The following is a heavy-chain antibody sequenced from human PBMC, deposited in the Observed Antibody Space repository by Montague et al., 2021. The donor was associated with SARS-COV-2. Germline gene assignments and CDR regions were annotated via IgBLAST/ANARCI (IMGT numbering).Heavy chain of an antibody. J-gene: IGHJ5*02. CDR1: GGSISSYY. Sequence: SETLSLTCTVSGGSISSYYWSWIRQPPGKGLEWIGNIDYSGSTXXXPSXXXRVTISVDTSKNQFSLKLSSVTAADTAVNYCARVISSRFLIAAVSNWFDPWGQGTLVTVSS. V-gene: IGHV4-59*01. CDR3: ARVISSRFLIAAVSNWFDP. D-gene: IGHD6-13*01. CDR2: IDYSGST.